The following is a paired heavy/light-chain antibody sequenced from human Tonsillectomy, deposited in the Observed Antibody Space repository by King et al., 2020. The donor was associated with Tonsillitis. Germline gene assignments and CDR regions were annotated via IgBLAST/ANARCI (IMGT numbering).Light chain of an antibody. Sequence: DIQMTQSPSSVSASVGDRVTIACRASQAIHSWLDWYQQRPGEAPKLLIFAASSLQTGVPSRFSGSGSGTDFTLTINGLQPEDFATYYCQQANSFPPTFGGGTKVEIK. V-gene: IGKV1D-12*01. CDR1: QAIHSW. CDR3: QQANSFPPT. CDR2: AAS. J-gene: IGKJ4*01.
Heavy chain of an antibody. Sequence: QVQLVESGGGVVQPGKSLRLSCAASGFTFSSYGIHWVRQAPGKGLQWVAVISHDGSSKYYGDSVKGRFTISRDNSKNTVYLQMNNLRVEDTAIYYCAKDKRAVADTFEYWGQGTLVTVSS. J-gene: IGHJ4*02. CDR2: ISHDGSSK. V-gene: IGHV3-30*18. D-gene: IGHD6-19*01. CDR3: AKDKRAVADTFEY. CDR1: GFTFSSYG.